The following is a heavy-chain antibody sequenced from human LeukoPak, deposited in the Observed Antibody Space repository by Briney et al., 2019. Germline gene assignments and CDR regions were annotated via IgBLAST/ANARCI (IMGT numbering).Heavy chain of an antibody. D-gene: IGHD3-9*01. CDR2: ISSSSSYI. CDR3: ARVGDILTGDAFDI. J-gene: IGHJ3*02. V-gene: IGHV3-21*01. Sequence: PGGSLRLSCAASGFTFSSYSMNWVRQAPGKGLEWVSSISSSSSYIYYADSVKGRFTISRDNAKNSLYLQMNSLRAEDTAVYYCARVGDILTGDAFDIWGQGTMVTVPS. CDR1: GFTFSSYS.